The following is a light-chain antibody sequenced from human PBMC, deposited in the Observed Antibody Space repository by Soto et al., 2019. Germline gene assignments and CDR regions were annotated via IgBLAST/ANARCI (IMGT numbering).Light chain of an antibody. V-gene: IGKV1-5*03. Sequence: DIQMTQSPSSLSASVGDRVTITCRASQSSSWLAWYQHKPGKAPNLLIYKASSLESGVPSRFSGSGSGTEFTITISSLQPDDFATYYCQQYESYSVTFGQGTRLEIK. CDR3: QQYESYSVT. CDR2: KAS. CDR1: QSSSW. J-gene: IGKJ5*01.